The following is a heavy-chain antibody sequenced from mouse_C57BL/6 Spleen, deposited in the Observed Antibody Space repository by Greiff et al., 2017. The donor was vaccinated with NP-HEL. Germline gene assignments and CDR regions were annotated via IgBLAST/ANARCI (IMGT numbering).Heavy chain of an antibody. Sequence: EVQLVESGGGLVKPGGSLKLSCAASGFTFSSYAMSWVRQTPEKRLEWVATISDGGSYTYYPDNVKGRFTISRDNAKNNLYLQMSHLKSEDTAMYYCAREASNFAWFAYWGQGTLVTVSA. CDR1: GFTFSSYA. D-gene: IGHD2-5*01. V-gene: IGHV5-4*01. J-gene: IGHJ3*01. CDR2: ISDGGSYT. CDR3: AREASNFAWFAY.